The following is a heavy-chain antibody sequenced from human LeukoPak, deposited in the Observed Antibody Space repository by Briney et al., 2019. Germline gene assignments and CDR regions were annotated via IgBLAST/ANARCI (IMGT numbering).Heavy chain of an antibody. Sequence: GGSLRLSCAASGFTFSSYGMSWVRQAPGKGLEWVSTISGSGGSTYYADSVKGRFTISRDNAKNSLYLQMNSLRVEDTAVYYCARDEGGAYIYFWGQGTRVTVSS. CDR1: GFTFSSYG. V-gene: IGHV3-23*01. J-gene: IGHJ4*02. CDR3: ARDEGGAYIYF. D-gene: IGHD2-21*01. CDR2: ISGSGGST.